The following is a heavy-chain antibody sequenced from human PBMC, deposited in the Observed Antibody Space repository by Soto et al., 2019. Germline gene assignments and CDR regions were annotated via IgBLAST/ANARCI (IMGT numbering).Heavy chain of an antibody. Sequence: GSLRLSCAASGFTFSSYWMHWVRQAPGKGLVWVSRINSDGSSTSYADSVKGRFTISRDNAKNTLYLQMNSLRAEDTAVYYCATVRRGGYCFDYWGQGTLVTVSS. CDR2: INSDGSST. CDR1: GFTFSSYW. V-gene: IGHV3-74*01. CDR3: ATVRRGGYCFDY. J-gene: IGHJ4*02. D-gene: IGHD3-10*02.